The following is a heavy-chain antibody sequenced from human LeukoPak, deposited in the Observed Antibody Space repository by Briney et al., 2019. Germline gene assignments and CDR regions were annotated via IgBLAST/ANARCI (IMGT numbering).Heavy chain of an antibody. CDR3: ARALVQAANPGVYYYYGMDV. J-gene: IGHJ6*02. CDR2: ISSSGSTI. D-gene: IGHD2-2*01. Sequence: GGSLRLSCAASGFTFSDYYMSWIRQAPGKGLEWVSYISSSGSTIYYADSVKGRFTISRDNAKNSLYLQMNSLRAEDTAVYYCARALVQAANPGVYYYYGMDVWGQGTTVTVSS. V-gene: IGHV3-11*01. CDR1: GFTFSDYY.